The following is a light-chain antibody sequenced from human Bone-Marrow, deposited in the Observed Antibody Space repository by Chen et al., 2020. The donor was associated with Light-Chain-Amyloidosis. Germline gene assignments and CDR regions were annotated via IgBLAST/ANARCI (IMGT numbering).Light chain of an antibody. CDR3: MQALQTPLT. J-gene: IGKJ4*01. CDR1: QSLLHSNGNTY. Sequence: DIALTQSPLALPVDPGEPASISCRSSQSLLHSNGNTYLDWDLQKPGQSPQVLIYLGSERASGGPDRFSGSGSGTDFTLKISRVEAEDVGVYYCMQALQTPLTFGGGTKVEIK. CDR2: LGS. V-gene: IGKV2-28*01.